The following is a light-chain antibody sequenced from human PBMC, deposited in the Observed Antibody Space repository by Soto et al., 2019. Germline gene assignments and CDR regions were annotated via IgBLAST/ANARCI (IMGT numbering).Light chain of an antibody. V-gene: IGKV3-20*01. CDR1: QSVSSSY. CDR2: GAS. J-gene: IGKJ2*01. Sequence: EIVLTQSPGTLSLSPGERATLSCRASQSVSSSYLARYQQKPGQAPRLLIYGASSRATGSPDRFSGSGSGTDFTLTISRLEPEEFAVYYCQQYGSSPQTFGQGTKLVIK. CDR3: QQYGSSPQT.